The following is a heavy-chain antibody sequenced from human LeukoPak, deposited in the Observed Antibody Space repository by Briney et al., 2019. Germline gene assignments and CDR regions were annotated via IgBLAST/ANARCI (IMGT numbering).Heavy chain of an antibody. Sequence: GGSVKDSCNASGYTFTAYYMHWARQAPGQGLEWMGWINPNSGGANSAQKFQGRVTMTRDTSISTAYMELSSLTSDDTAVYYCARTVPCEPFDYWGQGTTVTVSS. V-gene: IGHV1-2*02. CDR1: GYTFTAYY. CDR2: INPNSGGA. J-gene: IGHJ4*02. D-gene: IGHD4-11*01. CDR3: ARTVPCEPFDY.